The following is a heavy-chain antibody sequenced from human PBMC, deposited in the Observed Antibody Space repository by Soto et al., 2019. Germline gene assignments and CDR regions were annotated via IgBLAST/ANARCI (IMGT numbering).Heavy chain of an antibody. CDR2: ISYDGSNE. Sequence: QVQLVESGGGVVQPGRSLRLSCAASGFTFSSYAMHWVRQAPGKGLKWVAVISYDGSNEYYADSVKGRFTISRDNSKNPRYLQMNSLRAEDTAVYYCASERGSYSSAVVDYWGQGTLVTVSS. CDR1: GFTFSSYA. V-gene: IGHV3-30-3*01. D-gene: IGHD1-26*01. J-gene: IGHJ4*02. CDR3: ASERGSYSSAVVDY.